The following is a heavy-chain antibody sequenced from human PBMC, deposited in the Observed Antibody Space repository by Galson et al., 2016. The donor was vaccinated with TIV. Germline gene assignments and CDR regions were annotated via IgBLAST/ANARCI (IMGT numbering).Heavy chain of an antibody. D-gene: IGHD6-13*01. V-gene: IGHV3-23*01. CDR3: AKGYRGPAAGTDYFDY. J-gene: IGHJ4*02. CDR1: GFRFNSYA. CDR2: IGGSGDRT. Sequence: SLRLSCAASGFRFNSYAMNWVRQAPGKGLEWVSSIGGSGDRTFYAGSVKGRFTISKDFSKNTLYLQMNTLRAEDTAIYYCAKGYRGPAAGTDYFDYWGQGTLVTVSS.